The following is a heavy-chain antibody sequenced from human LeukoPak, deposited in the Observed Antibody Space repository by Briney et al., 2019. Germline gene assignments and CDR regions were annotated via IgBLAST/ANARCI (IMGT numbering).Heavy chain of an antibody. D-gene: IGHD6-19*01. V-gene: IGHV3-23*01. CDR1: GLTFGNYG. Sequence: GGSLRLSCVASGLTFGNYGMNWVRQAPGKGLEWVSSIGGGGYTTYYADSVRGRFTISRDYSRNTLYLQMNSLRAEDTAVYYCAKSLSGWYSFDYWGQGTLVTVSS. CDR3: AKSLSGWYSFDY. CDR2: IGGGGYTT. J-gene: IGHJ4*02.